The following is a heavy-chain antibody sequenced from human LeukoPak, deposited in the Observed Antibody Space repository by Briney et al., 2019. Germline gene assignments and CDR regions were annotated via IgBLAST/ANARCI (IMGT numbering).Heavy chain of an antibody. CDR2: ANTDGSST. CDR3: ARGISSSWYYFDY. J-gene: IGHJ4*02. V-gene: IGHV3-74*01. Sequence: GGSLRLSCAASGFTFSNYYMHWVRQAPGKGLVWVSRANTDGSSTTNADSVKGRFTISRDNAKNTLYLQMNSLRAEDTAVYYCARGISSSWYYFDYWGQGTLVTVPS. CDR1: GFTFSNYY. D-gene: IGHD6-13*01.